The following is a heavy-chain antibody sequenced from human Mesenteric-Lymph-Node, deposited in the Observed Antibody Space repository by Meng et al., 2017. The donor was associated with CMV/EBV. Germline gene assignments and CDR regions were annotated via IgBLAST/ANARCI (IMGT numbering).Heavy chain of an antibody. CDR3: AVRGGCSGTTCNNWFDP. CDR2: IYYSGST. CDR1: GGSMSRSGYY. J-gene: IGHJ5*02. Sequence: SETLSLTCTVSGGSMSRSGYYWGWIRQPPGKGLEWIGSIYYSGSTYYNPSLKSRVTISVDTSKNQFSLKLTSVTAADTAVYYCAVRGGCSGTTCNNWFDPWGQGTLVTVS. D-gene: IGHD2-2*01. V-gene: IGHV4-39*01.